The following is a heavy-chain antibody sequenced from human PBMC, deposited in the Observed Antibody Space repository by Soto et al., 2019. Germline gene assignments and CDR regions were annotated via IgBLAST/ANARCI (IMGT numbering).Heavy chain of an antibody. CDR2: IYYSGNT. J-gene: IGHJ5*02. D-gene: IGHD3-22*01. Sequence: TSETLSLTCPVSGGSVSSNSYYWSWFRQRPGKGLEWIGYIYYSGNTNYNPALRSRVTISVDTSKTQFSLRVNSVTAADTAVYYSARDYYDSVGIHSVDPWGQGTLVTVSS. CDR1: GGSVSSNSYY. V-gene: IGHV4-61*01. CDR3: ARDYYDSVGIHSVDP.